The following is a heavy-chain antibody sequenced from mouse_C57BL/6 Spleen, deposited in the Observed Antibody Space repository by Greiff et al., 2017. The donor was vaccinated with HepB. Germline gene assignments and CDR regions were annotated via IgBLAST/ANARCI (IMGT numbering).Heavy chain of an antibody. CDR2: INYDGSST. CDR3: ARGGTTVVEDAMDY. J-gene: IGHJ4*01. Sequence: DVMLVESEGGLVQPGRSMKLSCTASGFTFSDYYMAWVRQVPEKGLEWVANINYDGSSTYYLDSLKSRFIISRDNAKNMLYLQMSSLKSEDTATYYCARGGTTVVEDAMDYWGQGTSVTVSS. V-gene: IGHV5-16*01. CDR1: GFTFSDYY. D-gene: IGHD1-1*01.